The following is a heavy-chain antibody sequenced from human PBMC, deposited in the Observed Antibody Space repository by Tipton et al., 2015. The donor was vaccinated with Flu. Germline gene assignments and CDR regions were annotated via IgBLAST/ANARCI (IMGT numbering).Heavy chain of an antibody. CDR2: IYSGGST. J-gene: IGHJ4*02. V-gene: IGHV3-53*01. CDR1: GFTVSFYY. D-gene: IGHD3-22*01. CDR3: ARGRYDSSGNYYFDS. Sequence: VQLVQSGGGLIQPGGSLRLSCAASGFTVSFYYMSWVRQAPGKGLEWVSVIYSGGSTFYADSVKGRFTISRDNSENTLYLQMNSLRAEDTAVYYCARGRYDSSGNYYFDSRGQGTLVTVSS.